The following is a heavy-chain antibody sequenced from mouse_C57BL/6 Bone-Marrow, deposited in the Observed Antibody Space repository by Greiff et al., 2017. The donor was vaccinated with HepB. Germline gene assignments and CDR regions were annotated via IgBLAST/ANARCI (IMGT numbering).Heavy chain of an antibody. CDR2: ISDGGSYT. J-gene: IGHJ3*01. CDR3: ARDSKAWFAY. Sequence: EVKLMESGGGLVKPGGSLKLSCAASGFTFSSYAMSWVRQTPEKRLEWVATISDGGSYTYYPDNVKGRFTISRDNAKNNLYLQMSHLKSEDTAMYYCARDSKAWFAYWGQGTLVTVSA. CDR1: GFTFSSYA. V-gene: IGHV5-4*01.